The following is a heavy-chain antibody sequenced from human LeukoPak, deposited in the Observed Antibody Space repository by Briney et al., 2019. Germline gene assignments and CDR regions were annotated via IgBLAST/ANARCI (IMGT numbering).Heavy chain of an antibody. J-gene: IGHJ4*02. D-gene: IGHD3-3*01. CDR3: ARDPPRHYDFWGGYAFFDY. CDR2: IIGRGGTP. CDR1: GFTFSIYA. Sequence: PGGFLRLSCAASGFTFSIYAMSWVRPPPGKGREGVSAIIGRGGTPYYADPVKGRFTISRDNSKNTLYLQMNSLRAEDTAVYYCARDPPRHYDFWGGYAFFDYWGQGTLATVSS. V-gene: IGHV3-23*01.